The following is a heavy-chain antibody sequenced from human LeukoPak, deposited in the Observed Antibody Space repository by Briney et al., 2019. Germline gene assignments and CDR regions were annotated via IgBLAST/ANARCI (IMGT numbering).Heavy chain of an antibody. Sequence: ASVKVSCKASGYAFTGYYMHWVRQAPGQGLEWMGWINPNSGGTNYAQKFQGRVTMTRDTSISTAYMELSRLRSDDTAVYYCARGKWELRPSLDYWGQGTLVTVSS. CDR3: ARGKWELRPSLDY. CDR2: INPNSGGT. V-gene: IGHV1-2*02. D-gene: IGHD1-26*01. J-gene: IGHJ4*02. CDR1: GYAFTGYY.